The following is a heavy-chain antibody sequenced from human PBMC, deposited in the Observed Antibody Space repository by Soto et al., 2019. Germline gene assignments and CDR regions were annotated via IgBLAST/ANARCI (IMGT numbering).Heavy chain of an antibody. V-gene: IGHV3-21*01. D-gene: IGHD4-17*01. J-gene: IGHJ5*02. CDR2: ISAVSTYM. CDR3: ARDRSRRYGLSPNGFDP. CDR1: GFTFSSYN. Sequence: DVQLVESGGGLVKPGGSLRLSCAASGFTFSSYNMNWVRQAPGKGLEWVSSISAVSTYMYYADSVKGRFTISRDNDKKSLYLQMNSLRAEDSAVYYCARDRSRRYGLSPNGFDPWGQGTLVTVSA.